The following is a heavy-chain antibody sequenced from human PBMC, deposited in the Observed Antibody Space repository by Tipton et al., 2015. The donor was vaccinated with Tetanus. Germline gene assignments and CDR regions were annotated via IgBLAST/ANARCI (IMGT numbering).Heavy chain of an antibody. CDR3: VRDRSLTTSGGIGMDV. J-gene: IGHJ6*02. CDR2: IYYSGST. V-gene: IGHV4-39*07. CDR1: GGSISSSSYY. Sequence: TLSLTCTVSGGSISSSSYYWGWIRQPPGKGLEWIGSIYYSGSTYYNPSLKSRVTISVDTSKNQFSLKLSSVTAADTAVYYCVRDRSLTTSGGIGMDVWGQGTTVAVSS. D-gene: IGHD4-17*01.